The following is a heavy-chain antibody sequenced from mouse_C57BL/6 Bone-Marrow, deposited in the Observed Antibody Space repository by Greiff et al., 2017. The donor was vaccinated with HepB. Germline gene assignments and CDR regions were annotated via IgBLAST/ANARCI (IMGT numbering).Heavy chain of an antibody. V-gene: IGHV2-9-1*01. D-gene: IGHD1-1*01. Sequence: VKVVESGPGLVAPSQSLSITCTVSGFSLTSYAISWVRQPPGKGLEWLGVIWTGGGTNYNSALKSSLSISKDNSKSQVVLKMNSLQTDDTARYYCASYGSRCAYWGQGTLVTVSA. CDR1: GFSLTSYA. CDR2: IWTGGGT. J-gene: IGHJ3*01. CDR3: ASYGSRCAY.